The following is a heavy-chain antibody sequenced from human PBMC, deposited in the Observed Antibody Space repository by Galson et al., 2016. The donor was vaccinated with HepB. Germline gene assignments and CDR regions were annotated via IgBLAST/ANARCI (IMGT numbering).Heavy chain of an antibody. Sequence: SLRLSCAVSGLTFKDTWMSWVRQAPGKGLEWVSAISASGGNTYYADSVMGRFTISRDNSKNTLYLQMNSLRAEDTAIYYCAKDIPPRGLDAFDIWGRGTMVTVSS. D-gene: IGHD2-21*01. CDR3: AKDIPPRGLDAFDI. V-gene: IGHV3-23*01. CDR1: GLTFKDTW. J-gene: IGHJ3*02. CDR2: ISASGGNT.